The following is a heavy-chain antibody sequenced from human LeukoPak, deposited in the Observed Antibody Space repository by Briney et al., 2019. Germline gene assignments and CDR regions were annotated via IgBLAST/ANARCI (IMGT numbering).Heavy chain of an antibody. J-gene: IGHJ4*02. CDR3: AKVGATMVRGAMDY. CDR2: IRYDGSNK. CDR1: GFTFSSYG. V-gene: IGHV3-30*02. Sequence: GGSLRLSCAASGFTFSSYGMHWVRQAPGKGLEWVAFIRYDGSNKYYADSVKGRFTISRDNSKNTLYLQMNSLRAEDTAVYYCAKVGATMVRGAMDYWGQGTLVTVSS. D-gene: IGHD3-10*01.